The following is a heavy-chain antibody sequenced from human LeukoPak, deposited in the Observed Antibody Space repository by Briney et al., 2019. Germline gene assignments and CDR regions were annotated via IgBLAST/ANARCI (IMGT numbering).Heavy chain of an antibody. J-gene: IGHJ4*02. CDR3: AKDPRTAAAYYFDY. Sequence: GGSLRLSCVASGFTFSSYAMHWVRQAPGKGLEWAAVISKDGRDKHHADSVKGRFTISRDNSKNTLYLQMDSLRAEDTAVYFCAKDPRTAAAYYFDYWGQGILVTVSS. V-gene: IGHV3-30*18. CDR1: GFTFSSYA. CDR2: ISKDGRDK. D-gene: IGHD6-13*01.